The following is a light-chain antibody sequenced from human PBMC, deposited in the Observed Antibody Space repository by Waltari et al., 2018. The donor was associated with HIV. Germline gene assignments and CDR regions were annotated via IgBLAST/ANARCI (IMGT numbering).Light chain of an antibody. CDR3: QQYGDSPPIT. V-gene: IGKV3-20*01. CDR1: HSVTSNY. Sequence: EIVLTQSPGTLSLSPGASATSFCRARHSVTSNYVAWYQKKPGQAPRLLIYGALNRATASPDRFSGSGSGTDFARPITRREPDDVSVYYCQQYGDSPPITFGQGTRLDVK. CDR2: GAL. J-gene: IGKJ5*01.